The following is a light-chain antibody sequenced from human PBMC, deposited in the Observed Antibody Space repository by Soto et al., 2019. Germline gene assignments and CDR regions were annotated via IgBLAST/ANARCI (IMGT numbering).Light chain of an antibody. V-gene: IGKV4-1*01. CDR1: QSVLYSSNNKNY. J-gene: IGKJ2*01. CDR3: QQYESTPPT. CDR2: WAS. Sequence: DIVMTQSPDSLAVSLGERATINCKSSQSVLYSSNNKNYLAWYQQRPGQPPKLLIYWASTRESGVPDRFSGIGSETDFTHTIASLQAENVAVYYCQQYESTPPTFGQGTKLEIK.